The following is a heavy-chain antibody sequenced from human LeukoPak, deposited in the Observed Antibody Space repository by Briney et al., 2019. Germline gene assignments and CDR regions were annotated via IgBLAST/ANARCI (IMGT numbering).Heavy chain of an antibody. V-gene: IGHV5-51*01. J-gene: IGHJ4*02. CDR3: ARQGSYFDY. CDR1: GSRFTSYW. CDR2: IYPGDSDT. Sequence: GASLKISCKGSGSRFTSYWIAWVRQMPGKGLEWMGIIYPGDSDTRYSPSFQGQVTISADKSISTAYLQWSSLKASDTAMYYCARQGSYFDYWAQGTLVTVSS.